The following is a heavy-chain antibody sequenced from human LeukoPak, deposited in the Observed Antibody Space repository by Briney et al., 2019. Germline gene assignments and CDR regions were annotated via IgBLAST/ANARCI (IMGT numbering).Heavy chain of an antibody. Sequence: ASVKVSCKASGYTFTSYAMHWGRKAPDQGLEWMGWINAGNGNTKYSQKFQGRVTITRDTSASTAYMELSSLRSEDTAVYYCARDPSSRWNTAGYFDYWGQGTLVTVSS. CDR3: ARDPSSRWNTAGYFDY. CDR2: INAGNGNT. V-gene: IGHV1-3*01. J-gene: IGHJ4*02. D-gene: IGHD1/OR15-1a*01. CDR1: GYTFTSYA.